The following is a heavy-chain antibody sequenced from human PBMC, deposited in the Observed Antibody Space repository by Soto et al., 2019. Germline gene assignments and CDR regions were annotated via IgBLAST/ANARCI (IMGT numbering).Heavy chain of an antibody. CDR3: ARLPRYYYDSSGYADY. CDR1: GFTFSDYY. D-gene: IGHD3-22*01. CDR2: ISSSGSTI. J-gene: IGHJ4*02. Sequence: GGSLRLSCAASGFTFSDYYMSWIRQAPGKGLEWVSYISSSGSTIYYADSVKGRFTISRDNAKNSLYLQMNSLRAEDTAVYYCARLPRYYYDSSGYADYWGQGTLVTVSS. V-gene: IGHV3-11*01.